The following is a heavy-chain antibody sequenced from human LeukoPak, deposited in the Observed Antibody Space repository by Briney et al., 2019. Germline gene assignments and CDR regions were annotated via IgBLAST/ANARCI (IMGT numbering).Heavy chain of an antibody. V-gene: IGHV3-48*03. CDR3: ATRGGVIVYFDY. CDR1: GFTFSTYE. CDR2: ISSGGSTK. Sequence: GGSLRLSCAASGFTFSTYEMNWVRQAPGKGREWVAYISSGGSTKHYADSAKGRFNISRDNANDSLYLQMDSLRVEDTAVYYCATRGGVIVYFDYWGQGTLVPVSS. D-gene: IGHD3-16*02. J-gene: IGHJ4*02.